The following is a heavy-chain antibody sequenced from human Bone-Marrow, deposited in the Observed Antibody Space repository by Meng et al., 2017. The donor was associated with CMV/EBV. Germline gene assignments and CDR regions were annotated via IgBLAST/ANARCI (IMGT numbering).Heavy chain of an antibody. J-gene: IGHJ5*02. CDR1: SDSSGIYY. V-gene: IGHV4-61*01. D-gene: IGHD5-18*01. CDR3: ARWRRAWGGDIYDWFDP. Sequence: SDSSGIYYWSWIRQPPGKGLEWIGYIYYNGGTNYNPSLKTRVSILVDTSTNQFSLKLTSVTAADTAVYYCARWRRAWGGDIYDWFDPWGQGTLVTVSS. CDR2: IYYNGGT.